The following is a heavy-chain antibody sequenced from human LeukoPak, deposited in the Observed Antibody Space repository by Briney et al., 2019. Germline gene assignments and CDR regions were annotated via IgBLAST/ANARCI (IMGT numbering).Heavy chain of an antibody. CDR2: IYPGDSDT. V-gene: IGHV5-51*01. J-gene: IGHJ6*02. CDR3: ARHPAPRYYYYGMDV. CDR1: GYSFTSYW. D-gene: IGHD2-15*01. Sequence: GESLKISCKGSGYSFTSYWIGWVRQMPGKGLEWMGFIYPGDSDTRYSPSFQGQVTISADKSISTAYLQWSSPKASDTAMYYCARHPAPRYYYYGMDVWGQGTTVTVSS.